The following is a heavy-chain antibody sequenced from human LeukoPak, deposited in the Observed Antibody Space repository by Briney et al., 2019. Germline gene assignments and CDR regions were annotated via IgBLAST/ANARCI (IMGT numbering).Heavy chain of an antibody. CDR3: ARGGYSYGYAYNWFDP. J-gene: IGHJ5*02. CDR2: INHSGST. CDR1: GGSFSGYY. D-gene: IGHD5-18*01. V-gene: IGHV4-34*01. Sequence: SETLSLTCAVYGGSFSGYYWRWIRQPPGKGLEWIGEINHSGSTNYNPSLKSRVTISVDTSKNQFSLKLSSVTAADTAVYYCARGGYSYGYAYNWFDPWGQGTLVTVSS.